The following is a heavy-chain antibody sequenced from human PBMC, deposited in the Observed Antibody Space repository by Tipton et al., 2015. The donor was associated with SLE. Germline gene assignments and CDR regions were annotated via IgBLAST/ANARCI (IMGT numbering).Heavy chain of an antibody. Sequence: TLSLTCTVSGGSISTYYWSWIRQPPGKGLEWIGYIYYSGSTSYKPSLESRVTMSVDSSNSQFSLKLSSVTAADTAVYYCARHGDQLGIYWYFDLWGRGTLVTVSS. V-gene: IGHV4-59*01. D-gene: IGHD7-27*01. CDR2: IYYSGST. CDR3: ARHGDQLGIYWYFDL. CDR1: GGSISTYY. J-gene: IGHJ2*01.